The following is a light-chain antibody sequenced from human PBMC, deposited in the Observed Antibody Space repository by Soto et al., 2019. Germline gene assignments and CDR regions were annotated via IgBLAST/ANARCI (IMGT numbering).Light chain of an antibody. V-gene: IGKV3-11*01. Sequence: EIVRAQSPATVSLSPGERATLSCRASQSVSSYLAWYQQKPGQAPRLLIYDASNRATGIPARFSGSGSGTDFTLTISSLEPEDFAVYYCQQRSNWPTFGQGTRLEIK. CDR3: QQRSNWPT. CDR2: DAS. J-gene: IGKJ5*01. CDR1: QSVSSY.